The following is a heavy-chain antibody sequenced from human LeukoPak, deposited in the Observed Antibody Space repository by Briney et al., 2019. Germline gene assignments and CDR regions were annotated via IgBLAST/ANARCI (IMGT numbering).Heavy chain of an antibody. V-gene: IGHV3-11*05. CDR2: ISSSSSYT. D-gene: IGHD5-24*01. CDR3: ARGSMRMATAGLADY. CDR1: GFTFSDYY. Sequence: GGCLRLSCEASGFTFSDYYMNWIRQAPGKGLEWVSYISSSSSYTNYADSVKGRFTISRDNPKNSLYLQMNSLRAEDTAVYYCARGSMRMATAGLADYWGQGTLVTVSS. J-gene: IGHJ4*02.